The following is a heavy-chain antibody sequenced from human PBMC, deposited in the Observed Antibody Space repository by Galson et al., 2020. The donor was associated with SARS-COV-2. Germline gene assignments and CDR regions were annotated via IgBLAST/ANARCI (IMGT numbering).Heavy chain of an antibody. CDR3: AKDYDSSGYPLRLFDY. J-gene: IGHJ4*02. V-gene: IGHV3-23*01. CDR2: ISGSGGST. CDR1: GFTFSSYA. D-gene: IGHD3-22*01. Sequence: TGGSLRLSCAASGFTFSSYAMSWVRQAPGKGLEWVSAISGSGGSTYYADSVKGRFTISRDNSKNTLYLQMNSLRAEDTAVYYCAKDYDSSGYPLRLFDYWGQGTLVTVSS.